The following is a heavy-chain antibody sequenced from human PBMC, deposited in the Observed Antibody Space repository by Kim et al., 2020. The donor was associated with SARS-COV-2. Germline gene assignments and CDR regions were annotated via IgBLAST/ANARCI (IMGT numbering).Heavy chain of an antibody. Sequence: GGSLRLSCAASGFTFSNYGMTWVRQAPGKGLEWVSGISGSGDIISYADSVKGRFTIARDNSKNALYRQMSSLRAEDTSMYYCANPRQPDYWGQGTLVTVS. V-gene: IGHV3-23*01. D-gene: IGHD6-13*01. CDR1: GFTFSNYG. CDR3: ANPRQPDY. CDR2: ISGSGDII. J-gene: IGHJ4*02.